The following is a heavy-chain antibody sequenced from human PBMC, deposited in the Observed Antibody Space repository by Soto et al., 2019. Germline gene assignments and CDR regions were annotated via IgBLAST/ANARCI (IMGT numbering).Heavy chain of an antibody. D-gene: IGHD3-10*01. CDR3: AKGGIDRVIGAGADS. CDR1: GFTFSSYT. CDR2: IYGSGINT. Sequence: EVQLLESGGGLVQPGGSLRLSCAASGFTFSSYTMSWVRQAPGMGLEWISAIYGSGINTYYADSVKGRFTVSRDNSMNTLYLQMNNLRAEDTAVYYCAKGGIDRVIGAGADSLGQGTLVTVSS. V-gene: IGHV3-23*01. J-gene: IGHJ4*02.